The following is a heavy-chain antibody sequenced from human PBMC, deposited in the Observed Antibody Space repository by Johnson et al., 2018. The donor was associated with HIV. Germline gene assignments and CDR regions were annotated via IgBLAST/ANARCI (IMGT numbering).Heavy chain of an antibody. D-gene: IGHD3-10*01. CDR3: ARATWGRALLWFREHRDHAFDI. CDR2: IYSDEST. Sequence: VQLVESGGGLVQPGGSLRLSCGASGFTVSGNYMNWVRQAPGQGLEWVSVIYSDESTYYADSVQGRFTLSSDNAKNSLYLQANSLRAEDTAVYYCARATWGRALLWFREHRDHAFDIWGQGTMVTVSS. V-gene: IGHV3-66*01. CDR1: GFTVSGNY. J-gene: IGHJ3*02.